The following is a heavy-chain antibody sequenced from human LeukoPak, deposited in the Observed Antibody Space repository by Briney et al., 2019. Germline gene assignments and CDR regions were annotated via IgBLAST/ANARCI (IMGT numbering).Heavy chain of an antibody. Sequence: GGSLRLSCSASGFTFSRYAMHWVRQAPGKGLEYVSGINDNGGRTHYADSVKGRFTISRDNSKTTLFLQMNSLRAEDTAVYYCAKDLHDYGNYVGWFDSWGQGTLVTVSS. D-gene: IGHD4-11*01. CDR2: INDNGGRT. J-gene: IGHJ5*01. CDR1: GFTFSRYA. V-gene: IGHV3-64*04. CDR3: AKDLHDYGNYVGWFDS.